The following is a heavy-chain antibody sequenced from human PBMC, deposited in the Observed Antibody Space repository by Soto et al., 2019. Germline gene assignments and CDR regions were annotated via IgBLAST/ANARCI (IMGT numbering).Heavy chain of an antibody. CDR1: GFTFGNFV. CDR2: ITETGGDT. CDR3: TKASSDRNHMEV. Sequence: VGSLRLSCAASGFTFGNFVMRWVRQTPGKGLEWVSTITETGGDTYYTDSVKGRFTISRDNSKNTLYLQMTSLRAEDTALYYCTKASSDRNHMEVWGPGTTVTVSS. V-gene: IGHV3-23*01. J-gene: IGHJ6*02.